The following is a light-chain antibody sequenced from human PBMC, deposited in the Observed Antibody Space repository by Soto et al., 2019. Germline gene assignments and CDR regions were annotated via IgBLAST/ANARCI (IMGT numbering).Light chain of an antibody. V-gene: IGKV1-5*01. J-gene: IGKJ2*01. Sequence: DIQMTQSPSTLSAFVGDRVTITCRASQSVSSSLAWYQQKPGKAPKLLIYDASTLESGVPSRFSGGGYGTEFTLTINSLQPGDFATYYWQQYESFSPYTFGQGTRLEI. CDR1: QSVSSS. CDR2: DAS. CDR3: QQYESFSPYT.